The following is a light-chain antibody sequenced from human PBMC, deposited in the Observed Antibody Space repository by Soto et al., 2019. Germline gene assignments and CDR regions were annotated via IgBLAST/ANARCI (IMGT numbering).Light chain of an antibody. CDR1: QSISSW. Sequence: DIQMTQSPSTLSASVGDRVTITCRASQSISSWLAWYQQKPGKAPKLLIYDASSLESGVPSRFSGSGSGTDFTHTISSLQPDDFATYYCQQYNSYSWTFGQGTKVDIK. J-gene: IGKJ1*01. CDR2: DAS. CDR3: QQYNSYSWT. V-gene: IGKV1-5*01.